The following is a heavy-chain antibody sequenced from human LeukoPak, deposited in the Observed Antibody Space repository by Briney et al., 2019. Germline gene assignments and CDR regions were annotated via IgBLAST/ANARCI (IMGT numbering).Heavy chain of an antibody. J-gene: IGHJ6*02. CDR1: GGSFSGYY. CDR2: INHSGRT. D-gene: IGHD6-6*01. CDR3: ARGLYSSSYYYYGMDV. V-gene: IGHV4-34*01. Sequence: SETLSLTCAVYGGSFSGYYWSWIRQPPGKGLEWIGEINHSGRTNYNPSLKSRVTISVDTSKNQFSLKLSSVTAADTAVYYCARGLYSSSYYYYGMDVWGQGTTVTVSS.